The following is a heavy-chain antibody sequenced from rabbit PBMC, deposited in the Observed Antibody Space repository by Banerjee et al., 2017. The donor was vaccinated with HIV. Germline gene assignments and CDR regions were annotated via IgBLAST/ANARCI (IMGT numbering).Heavy chain of an antibody. V-gene: IGHV1S45*01. J-gene: IGHJ4*01. Sequence: QEQLKESGGGLVQPGGSLTLTCKASGLDFSSSYYMCWVRQAPGKGLEWIGCIAAGSSGSTIYASWAKGRFTISKTSSTTVTLQMTSLTAADTATYFCARRWWLWGPGTLVTVS. CDR3: ARRWWL. CDR2: IAAGSSGST. CDR1: GLDFSSSYY. D-gene: IGHD1-1*01.